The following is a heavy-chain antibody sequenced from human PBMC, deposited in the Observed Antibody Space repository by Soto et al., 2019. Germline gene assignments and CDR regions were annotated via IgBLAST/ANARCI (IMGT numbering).Heavy chain of an antibody. D-gene: IGHD3-22*01. CDR3: AKDRRDITMIVVVLPTPGGVAFDI. Sequence: IRSYYWHWIRQPPGKGLEWIGYVYTSDYTRYSSSLKSRVTISVDTSKSQFYLRLNSVTAADTAVYYCAKDRRDITMIVVVLPTPGGVAFDIWGQGTMVTVSS. CDR2: VYTSDYT. CDR1: IRSYY. J-gene: IGHJ3*02. V-gene: IGHV4-4*08.